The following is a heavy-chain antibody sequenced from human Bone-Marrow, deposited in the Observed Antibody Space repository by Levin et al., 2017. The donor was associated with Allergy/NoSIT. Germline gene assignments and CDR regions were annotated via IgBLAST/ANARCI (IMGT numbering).Heavy chain of an antibody. CDR1: GFTFDDYT. CDR3: AKARAGSDDESGLFGS. J-gene: IGHJ4*02. V-gene: IGHV3-9*01. Sequence: GGSLRLSCAASGFTFDDYTLHWVRQAPGKGLEWVSSISWNSAVIDYADSVKGRFTVSRDYAKRSLYLQMNSLSTEDTAFYYCAKARAGSDDESGLFGSWGQGTLVTVSS. D-gene: IGHD3-10*01. CDR2: ISWNSAVI.